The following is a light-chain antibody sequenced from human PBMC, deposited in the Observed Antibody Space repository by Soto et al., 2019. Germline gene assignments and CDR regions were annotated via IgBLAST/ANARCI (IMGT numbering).Light chain of an antibody. CDR3: QQYDSSPRT. V-gene: IGKV3-20*01. J-gene: IGKJ1*01. CDR2: GAS. CDR1: QSVSNSY. Sequence: EIVLTQSPGTLSLSPGEGATLSCRASQSVSNSYLTWYQQKPGQAPRLLIYGASSRATGIPDRFSGSGSGTDFTLTISRLEPEDFAVYYCQQYDSSPRTFGQGTKVDIK.